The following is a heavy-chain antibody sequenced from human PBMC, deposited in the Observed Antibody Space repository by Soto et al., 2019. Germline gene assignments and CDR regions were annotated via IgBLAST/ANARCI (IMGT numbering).Heavy chain of an antibody. V-gene: IGHV3-23*01. D-gene: IGHD2-2*02. CDR1: GFTFSSYA. CDR3: GKLIVVVPAAIIGSGDFDD. CDR2: ISGSGGST. J-gene: IGHJ4*02. Sequence: EVQLLESGGGLVQPGGSLRLSCAASGFTFSSYAMSWVRQAPGKGLEWVSAISGSGGSTYYADSVKGRFTISRDNSKNTLYLQMNSLRAEYTAVYYCGKLIVVVPAAIIGSGDFDDWGQGTMVTVSS.